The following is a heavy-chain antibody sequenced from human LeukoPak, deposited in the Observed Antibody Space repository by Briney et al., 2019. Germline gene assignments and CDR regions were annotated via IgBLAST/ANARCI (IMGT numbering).Heavy chain of an antibody. Sequence: ASVKLSCKAFGYIFTSYGIIWVRQAPGQGLEWVGWISAYNGNTNYAQKLQGRVTMTTDTSTSTAYMELRSLRSDDTAVYYCARGYRKVRDLIPFDPWGQGTLFTVPS. CDR1: GYIFTSYG. D-gene: IGHD3-10*01. CDR3: ARGYRKVRDLIPFDP. V-gene: IGHV1-18*01. CDR2: ISAYNGNT. J-gene: IGHJ5*02.